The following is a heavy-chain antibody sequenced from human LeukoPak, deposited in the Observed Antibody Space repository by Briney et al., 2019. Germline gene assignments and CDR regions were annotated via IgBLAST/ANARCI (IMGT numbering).Heavy chain of an antibody. V-gene: IGHV3-7*04. J-gene: IGHJ4*02. CDR2: IKEDGSEK. CDR1: GIAFSRSW. Sequence: GGSLRLSCPASGIAFSRSWMSWVRQAPGKGLEWVAFIKEDGSEKYYVDSVKGRFTISRDNAENSLYLQMNSLRAEDTAVYYCARDRGGRTGLDDWGQGTLVTVSS. D-gene: IGHD2-15*01. CDR3: ARDRGGRTGLDD.